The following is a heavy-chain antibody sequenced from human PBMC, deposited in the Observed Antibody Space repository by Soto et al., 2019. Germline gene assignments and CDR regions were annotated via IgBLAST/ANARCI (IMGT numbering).Heavy chain of an antibody. Sequence: GGSLRLSCAASGFTFSNAWMSWVRQAPGKGLEWVGRIKSKTDGGTTDYAAPVKGRFTISRDDSKNMLYLQMNSLKTEDTAVYYCTTDLVIVVVPAAIQDYWGQGTLVTVSS. J-gene: IGHJ4*02. V-gene: IGHV3-15*01. CDR1: GFTFSNAW. CDR3: TTDLVIVVVPAAIQDY. D-gene: IGHD2-2*02. CDR2: IKSKTDGGTT.